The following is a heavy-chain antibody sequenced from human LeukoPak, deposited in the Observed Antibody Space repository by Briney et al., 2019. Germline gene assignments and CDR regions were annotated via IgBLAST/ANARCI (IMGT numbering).Heavy chain of an antibody. CDR1: GYTFTDYG. Sequence: ASVKVSCKASGYTFTDYGISWVRQAPGQGLEWMGWISAYNGNTNYAQKLQGRVTLTTDTSTSTAYMELRSLRSDDTAVYYCARDEFGDGYNSRGFDYWGQGTLVTVSS. V-gene: IGHV1-18*01. D-gene: IGHD5-24*01. CDR3: ARDEFGDGYNSRGFDY. CDR2: ISAYNGNT. J-gene: IGHJ4*02.